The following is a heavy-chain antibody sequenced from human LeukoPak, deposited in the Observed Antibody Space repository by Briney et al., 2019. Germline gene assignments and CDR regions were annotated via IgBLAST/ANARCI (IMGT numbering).Heavy chain of an antibody. CDR3: ARMPPYYYDSSGYYSGY. J-gene: IGHJ4*02. CDR1: GYTLTSYY. D-gene: IGHD3-22*01. CDR2: INPSGGST. Sequence: ASVKVSCKASGYTLTSYYMHWVRQAPGQGLEWMGIINPSGGSTSYAQKFQGRVTMTRDTSTSTVYMELSSLRSEDTAVYYCARMPPYYYDSSGYYSGYWGQGTLVTVSS. V-gene: IGHV1-46*01.